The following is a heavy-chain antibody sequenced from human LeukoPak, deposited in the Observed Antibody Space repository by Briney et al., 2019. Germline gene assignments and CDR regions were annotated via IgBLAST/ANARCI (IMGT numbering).Heavy chain of an antibody. Sequence: GGSLRLSCAASGFTFNSYAMSWVRQAPGKGLEWVSSISGSGYSTYYADSVKGRFTISRDNSKNMLYLQMNSLRAEDTAVYYCAKDRLSNGDPAGYWGQGTLVTVSS. CDR1: GFTFNSYA. J-gene: IGHJ4*02. V-gene: IGHV3-23*01. D-gene: IGHD2-21*02. CDR2: ISGSGYST. CDR3: AKDRLSNGDPAGY.